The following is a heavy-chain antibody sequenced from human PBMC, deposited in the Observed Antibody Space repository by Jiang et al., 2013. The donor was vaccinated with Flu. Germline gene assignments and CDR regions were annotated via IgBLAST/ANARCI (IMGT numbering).Heavy chain of an antibody. D-gene: IGHD3-3*01. CDR3: ARLRFLEWLPGDGMDV. CDR2: IYYSGST. Sequence: IYYSGSTYYNPSLKSRVTISVDTSKNQFSLKLSSVTAADTAVYYCARLRFLEWLPGDGMDVWGQGTTVTVSS. V-gene: IGHV4-39*01. J-gene: IGHJ6*02.